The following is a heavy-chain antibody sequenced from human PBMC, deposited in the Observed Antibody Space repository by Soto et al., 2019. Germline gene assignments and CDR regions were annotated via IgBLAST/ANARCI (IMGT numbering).Heavy chain of an antibody. D-gene: IGHD5-12*01. CDR3: TLIEGKKDIVATQTGGQYYYGMDV. CDR2: IYYSGST. Sequence: QLQLQESGPGLVKPSETLSLTCTVSGGSISSSSYYWGWIRQPPGKGLEWIGSIYYSGSTYYNPSLKSRVTISVDMSKNLFSLKLSSVTAADTAVYYCTLIEGKKDIVATQTGGQYYYGMDVWGQVTTVTVSS. CDR1: GGSISSSSYY. V-gene: IGHV4-39*01. J-gene: IGHJ6*02.